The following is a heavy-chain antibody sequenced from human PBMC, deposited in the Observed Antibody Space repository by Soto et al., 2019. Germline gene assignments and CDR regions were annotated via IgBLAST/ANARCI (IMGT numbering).Heavy chain of an antibody. D-gene: IGHD3-16*01. J-gene: IGHJ6*04. Sequence: PGGSLRLSCAASGFTFSSYGMHWVRQAPGKGLEWVAVIWYDGSNKYYADSVKGRFTISRDNSKNTLYLQMNSLRAEDTAVYYCAEAYVYYGMDVWGKGTTVTVSS. V-gene: IGHV3-33*06. CDR2: IWYDGSNK. CDR3: AEAYVYYGMDV. CDR1: GFTFSSYG.